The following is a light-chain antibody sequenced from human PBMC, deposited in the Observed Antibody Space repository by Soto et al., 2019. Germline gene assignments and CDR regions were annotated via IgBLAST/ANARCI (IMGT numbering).Light chain of an antibody. CDR1: QSIGSN. Sequence: SPVTLSVSPGDSATLSCRASQSIGSNLAWYQKKPGQVPMLLIYAASTRFTCLPGRFSGRGSVTEFTLTISGLQSEDFAIYYCQHYTNWPPITFGQGTRLEIK. J-gene: IGKJ5*01. V-gene: IGKV3-15*01. CDR2: AAS. CDR3: QHYTNWPPIT.